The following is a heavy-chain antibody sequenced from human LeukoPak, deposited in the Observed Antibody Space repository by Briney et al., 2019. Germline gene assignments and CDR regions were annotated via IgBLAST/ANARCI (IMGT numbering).Heavy chain of an antibody. J-gene: IGHJ3*02. Sequence: SETPAPPRAGSGDSFRSHYWTWIPQPPRRGPEWIGYISYIGTTNYNPSLKSRVTISIDTSKNQFSLKLSSVTTADTAVYYCARDLVTVTKGFDIWGLGTMVSVSS. CDR1: GDSFRSHY. V-gene: IGHV4-59*11. CDR3: ARDLVTVTKGFDI. D-gene: IGHD4-17*01. CDR2: ISYIGTT.